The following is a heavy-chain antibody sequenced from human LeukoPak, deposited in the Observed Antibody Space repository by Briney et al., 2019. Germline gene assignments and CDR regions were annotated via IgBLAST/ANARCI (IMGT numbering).Heavy chain of an antibody. J-gene: IGHJ4*02. V-gene: IGHV3-66*01. CDR1: GFTVSSNY. CDR3: AREYRGEYYFAY. Sequence: PGGSLRLSCAASGFTVSSNYMSWVRQAPGKGLEWVSVIYSGGSTYYVDSVKGRFTISRDNSKNTLYLQMNSLRAEDTAVYYCAREYRGEYYFAYWGQGTLVTVSS. D-gene: IGHD3-10*01. CDR2: IYSGGST.